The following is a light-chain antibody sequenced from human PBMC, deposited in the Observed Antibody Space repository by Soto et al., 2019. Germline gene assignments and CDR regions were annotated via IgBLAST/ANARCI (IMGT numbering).Light chain of an antibody. Sequence: EVVMTQSPATLSASPGERVILSCRASQNIGSNLAWYQQRPGQAPRLLMYGASTRATETPARFSGSGSATDFTLTISRLEPEDSAVYYCQQYGGSFSDTFGPGTKVDIK. CDR1: QNIGSN. J-gene: IGKJ3*01. V-gene: IGKV3-15*01. CDR3: QQYGGSFSDT. CDR2: GAS.